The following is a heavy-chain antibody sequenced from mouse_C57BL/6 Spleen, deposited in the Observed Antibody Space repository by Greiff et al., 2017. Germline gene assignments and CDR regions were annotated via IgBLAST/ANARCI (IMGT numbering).Heavy chain of an antibody. Sequence: EVQLQQSGPGLVKPSQSLSLTCSVTGYSITSGYYWNWIRQFPGKKLEWMGYISYDGSNNYNPSLKNRISITRDTSKNQFFLKLNSVTTEDTATYYCAREGEFITTVVAHWYFDVWGKGTTVTVSS. V-gene: IGHV3-6*01. D-gene: IGHD1-1*01. CDR1: GYSITSGYY. CDR2: ISYDGSN. J-gene: IGHJ1*03. CDR3: AREGEFITTVVAHWYFDV.